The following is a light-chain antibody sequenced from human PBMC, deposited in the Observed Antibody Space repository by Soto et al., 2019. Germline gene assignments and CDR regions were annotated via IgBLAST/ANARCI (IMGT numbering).Light chain of an antibody. CDR3: QQLEQYPLP. J-gene: IGKJ4*01. CDR1: QGIRNH. CDR2: DAA. Sequence: DIQLTQSPSFLSASVGDSVTITCRASQGIRNHLGWYQQKSGKVPKLLIYDAATLQGGVPSRFSGRGYGTEFTLTISSLQPEDFATYYCQQLEQYPLPFGGGTAVEI. V-gene: IGKV1-9*01.